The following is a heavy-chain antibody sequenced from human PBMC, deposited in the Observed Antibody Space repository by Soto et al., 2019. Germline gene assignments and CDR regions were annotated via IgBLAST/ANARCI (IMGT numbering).Heavy chain of an antibody. CDR1: GYTFTSYA. CDR3: AGDRISSAYYFDY. V-gene: IGHV1-3*01. CDR2: INAGNGNT. Sequence: QVQLVQSGAEVKKPGASVKVSCKASGYTFTSYAMHWVRQAPGQRLEWMGWINAGNGNTKYSQKFQGRVTITRDTSASTAYMELSSLRSEDTAVYYWAGDRISSAYYFDYWGQGTLVTVSS. J-gene: IGHJ4*02.